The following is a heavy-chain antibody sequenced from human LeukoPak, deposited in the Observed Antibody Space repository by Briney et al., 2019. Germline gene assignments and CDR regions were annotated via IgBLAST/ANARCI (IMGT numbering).Heavy chain of an antibody. CDR3: GRAFPPLRTSSAGDL. J-gene: IGHJ4*02. CDR1: GFTFSEYD. D-gene: IGHD3-16*01. Sequence: GGSLRLSCSASGFTFSEYDMNWFRQAPGKGLEWVSSISYLSSHIYYGDSVKGRFSISRGNAKNSLYLQMNTLGAEDTAIYYCGRAFPPLRTSSAGDLWGQGILVTVSS. CDR2: ISYLSSHI. V-gene: IGHV3-21*01.